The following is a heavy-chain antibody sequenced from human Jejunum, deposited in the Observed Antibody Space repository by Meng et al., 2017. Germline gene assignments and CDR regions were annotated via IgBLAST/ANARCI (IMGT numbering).Heavy chain of an antibody. J-gene: IGHJ5*02. Sequence: GSLRLSCSASGCSVSDYYWSWFRQSPEKGLEWLGFIDDRGTADYSPSLRSRITMSMDTSKNQLSLKVTSVTAADTAIYYCARYRYGDPWGQGTLVTVSS. V-gene: IGHV4-59*02. CDR2: IDDRGTA. D-gene: IGHD4-17*01. CDR1: GCSVSDYY. CDR3: ARYRYGDP.